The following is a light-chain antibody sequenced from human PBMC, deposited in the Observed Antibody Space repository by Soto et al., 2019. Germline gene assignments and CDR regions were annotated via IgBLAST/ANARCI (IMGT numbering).Light chain of an antibody. CDR2: WAS. CDR3: QQYYLPPLT. V-gene: IGKV4-1*01. CDR1: QSILYSFNNQNY. Sequence: DFVLTQSPDSLAVSLGERATINCKSSQSILYSFNNQNYLAWYQQKPGQPPKLLIYWASTRESGVPDRFSGSGSGTDFTLTISSLQAEDVAVYYCQQYYLPPLTFGQGTKVEVK. J-gene: IGKJ1*01.